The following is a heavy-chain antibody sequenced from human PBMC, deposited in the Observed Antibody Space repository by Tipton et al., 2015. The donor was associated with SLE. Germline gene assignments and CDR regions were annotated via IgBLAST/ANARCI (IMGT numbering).Heavy chain of an antibody. CDR1: GFSISSGYY. D-gene: IGHD3-22*01. V-gene: IGHV4-38-2*01. CDR3: ARHDYDDNGYYMQYFDY. J-gene: IGHJ4*02. Sequence: GLVKPSETLSLSCDVSGFSISSGYYWGWIRQPPGKGLEWIGSISHSGKTYSNVSLTSRVAMSVDASKNQVILRLSSVTAADTAVFYCARHDYDDNGYYMQYFDYWGQGTLVTVSS. CDR2: ISHSGKT.